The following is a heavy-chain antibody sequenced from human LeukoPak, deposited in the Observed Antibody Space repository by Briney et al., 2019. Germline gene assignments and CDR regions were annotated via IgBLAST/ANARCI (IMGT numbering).Heavy chain of an antibody. Sequence: SVKVSRKASGGTFSSYAISWVRQAPGQGLEWMGRIIPILGIANYAQKFQGRVTITADKSTSTAYMELSSLRSEDTAVYYCARDLSDFWSGSYYYYGMDVWGQGTTVTVSS. CDR2: IIPILGIA. J-gene: IGHJ6*02. D-gene: IGHD3-3*01. CDR1: GGTFSSYA. V-gene: IGHV1-69*04. CDR3: ARDLSDFWSGSYYYYGMDV.